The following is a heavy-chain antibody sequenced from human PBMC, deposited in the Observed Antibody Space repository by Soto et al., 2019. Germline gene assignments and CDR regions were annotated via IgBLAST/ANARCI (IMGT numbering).Heavy chain of an antibody. CDR2: INAGNGNT. V-gene: IGHV1-3*01. CDR1: GYSFTSYA. Sequence: VKVSSKASGYSFTSYAIYWVRQAPGQRLEWMGWINAGNGNTKYSQKFQGRVTITSDTSASTAYMGLSSLRSEDTAVYFCARGVENIVVVLDVFGYYGMDVWGQGTTVTVSS. J-gene: IGHJ6*02. D-gene: IGHD2-2*01. CDR3: ARGVENIVVVLDVFGYYGMDV.